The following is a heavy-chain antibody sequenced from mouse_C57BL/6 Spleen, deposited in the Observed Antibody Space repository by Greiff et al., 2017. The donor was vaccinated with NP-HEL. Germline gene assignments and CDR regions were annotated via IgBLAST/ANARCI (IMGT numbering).Heavy chain of an antibody. D-gene: IGHD2-5*01. Sequence: EVQLVESGGGLVKPGGSLKLSCAASGFTFSDYGMHWVRQAPEKGLEWVAYISSGSSTIYYADTVKGRFTISRDNAKNTLVRQMTSLRSEDTAMYYCARGAYYSNYVRDAMDYWGQGTSVTVSS. V-gene: IGHV5-17*01. CDR3: ARGAYYSNYVRDAMDY. J-gene: IGHJ4*01. CDR1: GFTFSDYG. CDR2: ISSGSSTI.